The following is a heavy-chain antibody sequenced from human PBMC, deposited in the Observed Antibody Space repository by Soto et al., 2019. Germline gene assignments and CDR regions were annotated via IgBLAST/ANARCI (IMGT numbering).Heavy chain of an antibody. Sequence: PSETLSLTCSVSGGSISIYNYYWGWVRQPPGKGLEWIGSVYYSGSSYYNPSLKSRLTISVHTSNNHFSLKLTSVTAADTAVYYCVRRRDISHFDYWGQGALVTSPQ. CDR2: VYYSGSS. CDR3: VRRRDISHFDY. CDR1: GGSISIYNYY. J-gene: IGHJ4*02. D-gene: IGHD3-9*01. V-gene: IGHV4-39*02.